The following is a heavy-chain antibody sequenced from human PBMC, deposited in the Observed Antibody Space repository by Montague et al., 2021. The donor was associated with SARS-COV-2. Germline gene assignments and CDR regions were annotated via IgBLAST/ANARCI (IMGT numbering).Heavy chain of an antibody. J-gene: IGHJ2*01. Sequence: TLSLTCTVSGGSISSGGYYWSWIRQHPGKGLEWIGYIYYSGSTYYNPSLKSRVTISVDTSKNQFSLKLSSVTAADTAVYYCARVLGGYCSGGSCYRGWYFDLWGRGTLGTGSS. CDR3: ARVLGGYCSGGSCYRGWYFDL. V-gene: IGHV4-31*03. CDR2: IYYSGST. D-gene: IGHD2-15*01. CDR1: GGSISSGGYY.